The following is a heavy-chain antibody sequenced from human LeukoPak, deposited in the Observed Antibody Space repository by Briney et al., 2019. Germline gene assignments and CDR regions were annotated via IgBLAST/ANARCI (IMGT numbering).Heavy chain of an antibody. Sequence: SETLSLTCTVSGGSISSSTYYWGWIRQPPGKGLEWIGSMYYSSGNTYYNPSLKSRVTISVDTSKNQFSLKLSSVTAADTAVYYCARGRNTMVRGAIGRETRYYHSYYMDVWGKGTTVTVSS. CDR2: MYYSSGNT. CDR1: GGSISSSTYY. D-gene: IGHD3-10*01. V-gene: IGHV4-39*07. CDR3: ARGRNTMVRGAIGRETRYYHSYYMDV. J-gene: IGHJ6*03.